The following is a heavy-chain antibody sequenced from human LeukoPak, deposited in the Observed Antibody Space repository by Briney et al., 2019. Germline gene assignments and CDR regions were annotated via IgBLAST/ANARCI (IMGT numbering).Heavy chain of an antibody. CDR1: GGSISSYY. V-gene: IGHV4-4*07. J-gene: IGHJ5*02. CDR2: ISTSGTT. D-gene: IGHD1-14*01. CDR3: ARIGHQNLDL. Sequence: SETLSLTCTVSGGSISSYYWSWIRQPAGKGLEWIGRISTSGTTNYNPSLKSRVTMSVDTSKNQFSLKVSSVTAADTAVYYCARIGHQNLDLWGQRTLVAVSS.